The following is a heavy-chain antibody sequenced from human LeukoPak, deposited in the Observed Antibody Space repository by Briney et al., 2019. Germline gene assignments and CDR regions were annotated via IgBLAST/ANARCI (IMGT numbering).Heavy chain of an antibody. CDR2: IEQDGSEE. Sequence: PGGSLRLSCAASGLTFSAYWGNWVRQAPGKGLEWVANIEQDGSEENYVDSVKGRFTISRDNGANSLYLQMNNLRVEDTGVYYCVGGIGWLPDYWGQGTLVTVSS. CDR3: VGGIGWLPDY. D-gene: IGHD6-19*01. CDR1: GLTFSAYW. J-gene: IGHJ4*02. V-gene: IGHV3-7*01.